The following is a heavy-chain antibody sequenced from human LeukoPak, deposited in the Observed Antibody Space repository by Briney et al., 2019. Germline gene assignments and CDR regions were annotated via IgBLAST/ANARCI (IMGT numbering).Heavy chain of an antibody. CDR2: IRDYKDNT. D-gene: IGHD1-1*01. V-gene: IGHV1-18*01. Sequence: GASVKVSCKASGYTFSSYGISWVRQAPGQGLEWMGWIRDYKDNTIYAQKVQGRVTMTTETSTSTAYMELRSLRSDGTAVYYCARVRGSSGWNEFDYWGQGTLVTVSS. J-gene: IGHJ4*02. CDR3: ARVRGSSGWNEFDY. CDR1: GYTFSSYG.